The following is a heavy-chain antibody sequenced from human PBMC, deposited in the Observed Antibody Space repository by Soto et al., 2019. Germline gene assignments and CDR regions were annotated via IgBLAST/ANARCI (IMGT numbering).Heavy chain of an antibody. Sequence: QVQLVQSGAEVKKPGSSVKVSCKASGGTFSSYAISWVRQAPGQGLEWLGGIIPIFGTANDAQKFQGRVTITANESTSTVYSELSSLKSEDTAVYYCASGRCRIAMIVGFDYCGQVNLGTVSS. CDR2: IIPIFGTA. CDR1: GGTFSSYA. CDR3: ASGRCRIAMIVGFDY. D-gene: IGHD3-22*01. V-gene: IGHV1-69*01. J-gene: IGHJ4*02.